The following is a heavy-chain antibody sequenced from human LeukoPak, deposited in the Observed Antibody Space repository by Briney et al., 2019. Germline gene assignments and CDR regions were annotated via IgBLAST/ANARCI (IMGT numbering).Heavy chain of an antibody. CDR3: AREGSYYDILTGSYYYYYFDY. J-gene: IGHJ4*02. Sequence: SETLSLTCTVSGGSISSSSYYWGWIRQPPGKGLEWIGSIYYSGSTYYNPSLKSRVTISVDTSKNQFSLKLSSVTAADTAVYYCAREGSYYDILTGSYYYYYFDYWGQGTLVTVSS. V-gene: IGHV4-39*07. D-gene: IGHD3-9*01. CDR1: GGSISSSSYY. CDR2: IYYSGST.